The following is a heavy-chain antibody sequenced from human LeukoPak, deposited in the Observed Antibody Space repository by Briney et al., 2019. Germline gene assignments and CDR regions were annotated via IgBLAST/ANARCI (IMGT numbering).Heavy chain of an antibody. V-gene: IGHV3-23*01. J-gene: IGHJ4*02. D-gene: IGHD4-17*01. Sequence: GGSLRLSCAASGFTFSSYAMSWIRQAPGKGLEWVSAISGSGGSTYYADSVKGRFTISRDNSKNTLYLQMNSLRAEDTAVYYCAARWGVTTFSDYWGQGTLVTVSS. CDR3: AARWGVTTFSDY. CDR1: GFTFSSYA. CDR2: ISGSGGST.